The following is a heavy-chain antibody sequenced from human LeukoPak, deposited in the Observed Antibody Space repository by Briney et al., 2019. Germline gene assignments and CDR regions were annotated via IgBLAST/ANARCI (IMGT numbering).Heavy chain of an antibody. CDR3: ARGVTTYSSFDY. CDR2: IYTSGST. Sequence: PSQTLSLTCTVSGGSISSGSYYWSWIRHPAWKGLEWIGRIYTSGSTNYNPSLKSRVTISVDTSKDQFSLKLSSVTAADTAVYYCARGVTTYSSFDYWGQGTLVTVSS. D-gene: IGHD4-11*01. V-gene: IGHV4-61*02. J-gene: IGHJ4*02. CDR1: GGSISSGSYY.